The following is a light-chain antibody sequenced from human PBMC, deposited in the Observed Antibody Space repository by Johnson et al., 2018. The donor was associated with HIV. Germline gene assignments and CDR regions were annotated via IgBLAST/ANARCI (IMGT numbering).Light chain of an antibody. Sequence: QSVLTQPPSASGTPGQRVTISCSGSSSNIGNNYVSWYQQLPGTAPKLLIYENNKRPSGIPDRFSGSKFGTSATLGITGLQTGDEADYYCGTWDSSLSAGVFGTGTKVTV. V-gene: IGLV1-51*02. CDR2: ENN. J-gene: IGLJ1*01. CDR3: GTWDSSLSAGV. CDR1: SSNIGNNY.